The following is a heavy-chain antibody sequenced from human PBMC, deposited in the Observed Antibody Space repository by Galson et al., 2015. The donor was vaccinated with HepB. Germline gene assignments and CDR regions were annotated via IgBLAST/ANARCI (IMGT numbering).Heavy chain of an antibody. J-gene: IGHJ4*02. CDR1: GFSFNRYW. Sequence: SLRLSCAGSGFSFNRYWMSWVRQAPGKGLEWVANVKQDGSSKNYVDSVKGRFTISRDNAKNSLYLQMNSLGAEDTAIYYCARDREVGATIHDYWGQGTLVTVSS. CDR3: ARDREVGATIHDY. V-gene: IGHV3-7*01. CDR2: VKQDGSSK. D-gene: IGHD1-26*01.